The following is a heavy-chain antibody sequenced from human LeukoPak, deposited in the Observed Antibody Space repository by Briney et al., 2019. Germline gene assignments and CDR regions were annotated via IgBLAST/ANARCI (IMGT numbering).Heavy chain of an antibody. J-gene: IGHJ6*03. Sequence: GGSVTLFCAVCGLRHEFNALSWARHSPGKGLEWRAGISGWGSQIHYADSVRGRFTISRDNSGNTLFLQINSLRAEDTAVYYCAKDLLWTGSVDSNYYIDAWGKGTTVTVSS. CDR2: ISGWGSQI. D-gene: IGHD3/OR15-3a*01. V-gene: IGHV3-23*01. CDR3: AKDLLWTGSVDSNYYIDA. CDR1: GLRHEFNA.